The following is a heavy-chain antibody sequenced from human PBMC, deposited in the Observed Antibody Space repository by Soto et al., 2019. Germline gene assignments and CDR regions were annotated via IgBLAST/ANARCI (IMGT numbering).Heavy chain of an antibody. J-gene: IGHJ4*02. D-gene: IGHD4-17*01. Sequence: LRLSCAAFGFTFSNYPMVWVRQAPEKGLEWVSTIGANGAATHYADSVKGRFTISRDNSKNTMYLQMNSLRGEDTAVYFCAKSRGDSWTTYFFDYWGQGALVTVSS. CDR2: IGANGAAT. CDR1: GFTFSNYP. CDR3: AKSRGDSWTTYFFDY. V-gene: IGHV3-23*01.